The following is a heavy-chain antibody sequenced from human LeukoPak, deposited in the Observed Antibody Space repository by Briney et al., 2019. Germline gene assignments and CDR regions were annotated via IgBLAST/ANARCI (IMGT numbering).Heavy chain of an antibody. J-gene: IGHJ4*02. D-gene: IGHD3-9*01. CDR2: ISAYNGNT. Sequence: ASVKVSCKASGYTFTSYGISWVRQAPGQGLEWMGWISAYNGNTNYAQKLQGRVTMTTDTSTSTACMELRSLRSDDTAVYYCARERWFDWLLSDYWGQGTLVTVSS. CDR3: ARERWFDWLLSDY. CDR1: GYTFTSYG. V-gene: IGHV1-18*01.